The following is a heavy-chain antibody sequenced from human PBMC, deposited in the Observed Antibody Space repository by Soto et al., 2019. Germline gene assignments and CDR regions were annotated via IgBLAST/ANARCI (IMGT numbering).Heavy chain of an antibody. CDR3: ARSYSGSYYAYFDY. V-gene: IGHV1-3*01. CDR2: INAGNGNT. CDR1: GYTFTSYA. Sequence: ASVKVSFKASGYTFTSYAMHWVRQAPGQRLEWMGWINAGNGNTKYSQKFQGRVTITRDTSASTAYMELSSLRSEDTAVYYCARSYSGSYYAYFDYWGQGTLVTVSS. D-gene: IGHD1-26*01. J-gene: IGHJ4*02.